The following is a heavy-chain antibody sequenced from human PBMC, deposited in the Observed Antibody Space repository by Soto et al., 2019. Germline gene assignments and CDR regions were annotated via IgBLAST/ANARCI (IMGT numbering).Heavy chain of an antibody. D-gene: IGHD2-21*02. V-gene: IGHV3-74*01. CDR1: GFNFSNHW. J-gene: IGHJ5*02. CDR2: ITSDGKSK. Sequence: LRLSCAASGFNFSNHWMHWVRQRPGEGLVWVSRITSDGKSKAYAESVKGRFAISRDNAKNTLYLQMNGLTAEDTAVYYCARESGDWPLNWFDPWGLGTLVTVSS. CDR3: ARESGDWPLNWFDP.